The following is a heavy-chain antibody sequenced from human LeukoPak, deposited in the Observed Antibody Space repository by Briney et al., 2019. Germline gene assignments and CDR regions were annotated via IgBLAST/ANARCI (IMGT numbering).Heavy chain of an antibody. D-gene: IGHD3-10*01. Sequence: SETLSLTCTVSGGSISSYYWSWMRQPPGKGLEWIGYLYSSGSSNYNPSFKSRVTMSLDTSKNEFSLKLTSVTAADTAVYFCARGLPMASLFFDSWGQGSLVIVSA. V-gene: IGHV4-59*01. CDR1: GGSISSYY. CDR2: LYSSGSS. CDR3: ARGLPMASLFFDS. J-gene: IGHJ4*02.